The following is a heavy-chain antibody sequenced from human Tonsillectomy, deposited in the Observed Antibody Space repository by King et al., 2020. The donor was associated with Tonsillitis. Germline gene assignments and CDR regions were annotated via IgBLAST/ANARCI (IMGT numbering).Heavy chain of an antibody. CDR2: FDPEDGET. J-gene: IGHJ6*03. V-gene: IGHV1-24*01. D-gene: IGHD4-11*01. CDR3: ATADYSNYPVASYYYMDV. Sequence: HVQLVESGAEVKKPGASVKVSCKVSGYTLTELSMHWVRQAPGKGLEWMGGFDPEDGETIYAQKFQGRVTMTEDTSTDTAYMDLSSLRSEDTAVYYCATADYSNYPVASYYYMDVWGKGTTVTVSS. CDR1: GYTLTELS.